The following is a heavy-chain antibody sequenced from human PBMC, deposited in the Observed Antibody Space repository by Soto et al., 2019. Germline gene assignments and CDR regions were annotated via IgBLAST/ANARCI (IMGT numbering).Heavy chain of an antibody. CDR3: ATLWGQD. Sequence: QLQLQESGPGLVKPSETLSLTCTVSGGSISSSSYYWGWIRQPPGKGLEWIGRIYYSGSTYYNPSLKSRVTISVDTAKTQFALKLSSVTAADTAVYYCATLWGQDWGQGTLVTVSS. J-gene: IGHJ4*02. CDR1: GGSISSSSYY. CDR2: IYYSGST. D-gene: IGHD3-10*01. V-gene: IGHV4-39*01.